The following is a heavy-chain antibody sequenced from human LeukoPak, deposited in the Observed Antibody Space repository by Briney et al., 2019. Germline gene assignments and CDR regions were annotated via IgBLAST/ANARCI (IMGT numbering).Heavy chain of an antibody. CDR2: IYYSGST. D-gene: IGHD3-10*01. V-gene: IGHV4-39*07. J-gene: IGHJ4*02. Sequence: SETLSLTCTVSGGSISSSSYYWGWIRQPPGKGLEWIGSIYYSGSTYYNPSLKSRVTISVDTSKNQFSLKLSSVTAADTAVYFCAGDSGDSTVVPRYWGQGTLVTVSS. CDR3: AGDSGDSTVVPRY. CDR1: GGSISSSSYY.